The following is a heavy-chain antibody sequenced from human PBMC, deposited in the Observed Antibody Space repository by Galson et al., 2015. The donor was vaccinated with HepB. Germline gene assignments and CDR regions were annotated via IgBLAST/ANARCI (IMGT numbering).Heavy chain of an antibody. CDR2: IYYSGST. D-gene: IGHD5-12*01. CDR1: GGSISSSSYY. CDR3: ARRDIVATFGAFDI. Sequence: SETLSLTCTVSGGSISSSSYYWGWIRQPPGKGLEWIGSIYYSGSTYYNPSLKSRVTISVDTSKNQFSLKLSSVTAADTAVYYCARRDIVATFGAFDIWGQGTMVTVSS. J-gene: IGHJ3*02. V-gene: IGHV4-39*01.